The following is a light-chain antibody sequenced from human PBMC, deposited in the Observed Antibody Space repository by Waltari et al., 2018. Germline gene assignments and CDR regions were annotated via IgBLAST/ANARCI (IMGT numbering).Light chain of an antibody. CDR2: AAS. CDR3: QHTHSFPNS. V-gene: IGKV1-12*01. CDR1: QDISRW. J-gene: IGKJ4*01. Sequence: DIRMTQSPSFVSASVGDSVTITCRASQDISRWLAWYRQKPGKAPELLIYAASSLQSGVPSRFSGRGAGTDFSLIISDLHPEDFASYFCQHTHSFPNSFGGGTTLDI.